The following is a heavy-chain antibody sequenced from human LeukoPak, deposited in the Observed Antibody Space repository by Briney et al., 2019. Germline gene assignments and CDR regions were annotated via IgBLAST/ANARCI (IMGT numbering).Heavy chain of an antibody. CDR1: GFPFSYYS. D-gene: IGHD3-10*01. J-gene: IGHJ4*02. V-gene: IGHV3-48*02. Sequence: PGGSLRLSCAASGFPFSYYSMNWVRQAPGKGLEWVSYISSSSKTIYYADSVKGRFTISRDNAKKSLDLQMNSLRDEDTAVYYCARDHRSGSGSGTQANDYWGQGTLVTVSS. CDR3: ARDHRSGSGSGTQANDY. CDR2: ISSSSKTI.